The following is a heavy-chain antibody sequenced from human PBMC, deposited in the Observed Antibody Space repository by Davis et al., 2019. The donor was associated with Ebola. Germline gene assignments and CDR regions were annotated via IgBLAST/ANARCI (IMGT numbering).Heavy chain of an antibody. V-gene: IGHV3-23*01. CDR1: GFTFSSYA. J-gene: IGHJ4*02. CDR2: ISGSGGST. CDR3: AAGRFLEWLFDY. D-gene: IGHD3-3*01. Sequence: GGSLRLSCAASGFTFSSYAMSWVRQAPGKGLEWVSAISGSGGSTYYADSVKGRFTISRDNSKNTLYLQMNSLRAEDTAVYYCAAGRFLEWLFDYWGQGTLVTVSS.